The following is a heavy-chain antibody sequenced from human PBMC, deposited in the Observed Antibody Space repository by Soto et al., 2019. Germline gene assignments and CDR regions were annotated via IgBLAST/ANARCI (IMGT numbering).Heavy chain of an antibody. Sequence: ASVKVSCKAPGDTFTSYYLNWVRQAPGQGLEWMGVINPHGGSTKYAQKFQGRITMTRDTSRSTVYMELSSVRSDDTAIYYCARSSGGNFGIIIEGSNWFDPWGQGTLVTVSS. J-gene: IGHJ5*02. D-gene: IGHD3-3*01. CDR2: INPHGGST. V-gene: IGHV1-46*01. CDR3: ARSSGGNFGIIIEGSNWFDP. CDR1: GDTFTSYY.